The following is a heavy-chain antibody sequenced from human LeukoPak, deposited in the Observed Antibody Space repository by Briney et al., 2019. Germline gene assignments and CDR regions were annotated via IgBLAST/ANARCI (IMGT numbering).Heavy chain of an antibody. V-gene: IGHV3-23*01. CDR2: ISGSGGST. Sequence: GGSLRLSCAASGFTFSSYAMSWVRQAPGKGLEWVSAISGSGGSTYYADSVKGRFTISRDNSKYTLYLQMNSLRAEDTAVYYCAKVLAYYYDSSGQVGKYDAFDIWGQGTMVTVSS. D-gene: IGHD3-22*01. CDR3: AKVLAYYYDSSGQVGKYDAFDI. CDR1: GFTFSSYA. J-gene: IGHJ3*02.